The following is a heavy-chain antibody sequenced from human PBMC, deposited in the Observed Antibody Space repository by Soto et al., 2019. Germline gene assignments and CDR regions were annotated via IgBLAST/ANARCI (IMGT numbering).Heavy chain of an antibody. Sequence: GGSLRLSCSASGLTFTTSAIFWVRQAPGKGLEFVSGISYNGGSTYYPESVKGRFTIARDNSKNTLYLQMSSLRVEDTAVYYCVKSSTVLKDWFDPWGQGTQVTVSS. CDR1: GLTFTTSA. J-gene: IGHJ5*02. D-gene: IGHD4-17*01. V-gene: IGHV3-64D*08. CDR3: VKSSTVLKDWFDP. CDR2: ISYNGGST.